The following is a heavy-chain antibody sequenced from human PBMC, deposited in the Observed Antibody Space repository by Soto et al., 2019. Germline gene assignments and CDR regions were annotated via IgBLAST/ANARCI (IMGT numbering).Heavy chain of an antibody. J-gene: IGHJ4*02. V-gene: IGHV4-59*01. CDR3: AIDHPHSYGIYYFDY. CDR1: RGSISSYF. D-gene: IGHD5-18*01. CDR2: SYTSGRT. Sequence: PSETLSLTCPVFRGSISSYFLSWIRQPPRKGLELTGHSYTSGRTNYNPSLKSRVTISADTSKNQGSLKLTSVTAADTAVYYCAIDHPHSYGIYYFDYWGQGTLVTVSS.